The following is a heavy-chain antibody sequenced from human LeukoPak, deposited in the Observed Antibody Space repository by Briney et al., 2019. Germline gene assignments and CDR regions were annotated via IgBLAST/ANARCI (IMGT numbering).Heavy chain of an antibody. CDR2: ISSSSFKI. CDR1: EFTFVRYA. D-gene: IGHD6-13*01. CDR3: VRDPSYGSSWYYYMDV. Sequence: GGSLRLSCAASEFTFVRYAMSWVRQAPGMGLEWVSYISSSSFKIGYADSVKGRFTISRDNSKNSLYLQMDSLRVEDTAVYYCVRDPSYGSSWYYYMDVWGKGTTVTVSS. V-gene: IGHV3-48*04. J-gene: IGHJ6*03.